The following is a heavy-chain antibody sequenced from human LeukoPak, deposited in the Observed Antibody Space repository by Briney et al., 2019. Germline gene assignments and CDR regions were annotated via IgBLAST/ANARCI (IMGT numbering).Heavy chain of an antibody. CDR1: GGSFSGYY. J-gene: IGHJ5*02. Sequence: SETLSLTCAVYGGSFSGYYWSWIRQPPGKGLEWIGEINHSGSTNYNPSLKSRVTISVDTSKNQFSLKLSSVTAADTAVYYCARLAGELLWFGELMGTYNWFDPWGQGTLVTVSS. CDR2: INHSGST. V-gene: IGHV4-34*01. CDR3: ARLAGELLWFGELMGTYNWFDP. D-gene: IGHD3-10*01.